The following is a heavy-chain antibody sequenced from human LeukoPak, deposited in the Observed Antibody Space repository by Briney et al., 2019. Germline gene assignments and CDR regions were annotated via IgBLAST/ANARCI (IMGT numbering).Heavy chain of an antibody. CDR1: GGSISSGDFY. Sequence: SETLSLTCAVSGGSISSGDFYWSWIRQPPGKGLEWIGYIYYSGSTNYIPSLKSRVTISVDTSKNQFSLKLSSVTAADTAVYYCAREVIAAHNWFDPWGQGTLVTVSS. CDR3: AREVIAAHNWFDP. V-gene: IGHV4-30-4*08. D-gene: IGHD6-6*01. CDR2: IYYSGST. J-gene: IGHJ5*02.